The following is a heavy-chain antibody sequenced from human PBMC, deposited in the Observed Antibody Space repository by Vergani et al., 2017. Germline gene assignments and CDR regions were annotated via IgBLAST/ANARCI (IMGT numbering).Heavy chain of an antibody. Sequence: QVQLQESGPGLVKPPGTLSLTCAVSGGSISSSNWWSWVRQPPGKGLEWIGEIYHSGSTNYHPALKRRVTRSVDKSKNQFSLKLSSVNAADTAVYYCARYCSSTSCYGLHFDYWGQGTLVTVSS. CDR3: ARYCSSTSCYGLHFDY. CDR2: IYHSGST. V-gene: IGHV4-4*03. J-gene: IGHJ4*02. D-gene: IGHD2-2*01. CDR1: GGSISSSNW.